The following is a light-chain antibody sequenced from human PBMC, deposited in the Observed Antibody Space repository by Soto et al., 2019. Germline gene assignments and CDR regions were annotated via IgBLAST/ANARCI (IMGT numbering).Light chain of an antibody. J-gene: IGKJ4*01. CDR2: DAS. CDR1: QSVRSNY. CDR3: QQYGSTPLT. Sequence: EIVLKQSPDTLSLSPGERATLSCRASQSVRSNYLAWYQQKPGQAPRFLIYDASSRATGIPDRFSGSGSGTDFTLTISRLEPEDFAVYYCQQYGSTPLTCGGGTKVDI. V-gene: IGKV3-20*01.